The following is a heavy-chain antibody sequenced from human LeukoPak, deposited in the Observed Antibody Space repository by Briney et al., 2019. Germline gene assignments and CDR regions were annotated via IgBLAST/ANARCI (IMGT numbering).Heavy chain of an antibody. Sequence: PGGSLRLSCAASGFTFSDYYMSWIRQAPGKGLEWVSSISGSSSYIYYADSVKGRFTISRDNARNSLYLQMNSLRAEDTAVYYCARDSQAYCSGGRCSMFDYWGQGNLVTVSS. V-gene: IGHV3-11*06. CDR2: ISGSSSYI. CDR1: GFTFSDYY. D-gene: IGHD2-15*01. CDR3: ARDSQAYCSGGRCSMFDY. J-gene: IGHJ4*02.